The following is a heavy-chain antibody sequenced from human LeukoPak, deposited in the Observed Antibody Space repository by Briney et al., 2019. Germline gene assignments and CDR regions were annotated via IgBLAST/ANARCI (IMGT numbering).Heavy chain of an antibody. J-gene: IGHJ6*02. Sequence: SETLSLTCTVSGGSISSYYWSWIRQPAGKGLEWIGRIYTSGSTNYNPSLKSRVTMSVDTSKNQFSLKLSSVTAADTAVYYCASSVVAAAEYYYYYGMDVWGQGTTVTVSS. V-gene: IGHV4-4*07. CDR3: ASSVVAAAEYYYYYGMDV. CDR2: IYTSGST. D-gene: IGHD6-13*01. CDR1: GGSISSYY.